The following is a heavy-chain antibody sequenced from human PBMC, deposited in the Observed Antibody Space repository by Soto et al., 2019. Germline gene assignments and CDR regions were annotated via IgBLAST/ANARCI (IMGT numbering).Heavy chain of an antibody. D-gene: IGHD2-2*01. CDR3: ATGRSEVVPGAMDT. J-gene: IGHJ5*02. V-gene: IGHV4-59*10. Sequence: CNFVRHSAAKGLEWIGRIYPSGSTTYNPSLKSRLTMSVDTSKNQFSLRLTSMTAADTAVYYCATGRSEVVPGAMDTWGQGTLVTVSS. CDR2: IYPSGST.